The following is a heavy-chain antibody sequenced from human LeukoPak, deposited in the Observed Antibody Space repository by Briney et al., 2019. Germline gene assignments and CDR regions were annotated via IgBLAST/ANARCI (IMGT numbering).Heavy chain of an antibody. V-gene: IGHV3-23*01. CDR2: ISGSGGST. J-gene: IGHJ4*02. D-gene: IGHD3-22*01. CDR3: AKASSPSSGCITY. Sequence: GGSLRLSCAASGFTFSSYAMSWVRQAPGKGLEWVSAISGSGGSTYYADSVKGRFTISRDNSKDTLYLQMDSLRAEDTAIYYCAKASSPSSGCITYWGQGTLVTVSS. CDR1: GFTFSSYA.